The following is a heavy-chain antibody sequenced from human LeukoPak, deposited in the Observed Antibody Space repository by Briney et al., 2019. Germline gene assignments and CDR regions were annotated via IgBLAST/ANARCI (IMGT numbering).Heavy chain of an antibody. V-gene: IGHV1-24*01. CDR3: ATGLSVVVVPAAIVPRHIYYYYRMDV. Sequence: ASVKVSFKVSGYTLTELSMHWVRQAPGKGREWMGGFDPEDGETIYAQKLQGRVTITEDTSTDTAYMEMSNLRSEDPAGYYCATGLSVVVVPAAIVPRHIYYYYRMDVWGQGTTVTVSS. CDR1: GYTLTELS. D-gene: IGHD2-2*02. CDR2: FDPEDGET. J-gene: IGHJ6*02.